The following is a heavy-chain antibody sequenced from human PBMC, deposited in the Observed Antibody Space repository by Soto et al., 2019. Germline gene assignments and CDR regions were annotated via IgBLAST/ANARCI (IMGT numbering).Heavy chain of an antibody. CDR1: GAYMRGFY. D-gene: IGHD1-7*01. Sequence: QVQLQESGPGLVKPSETLSLTCTVSGAYMRGFYWHWIRQPPGQGLEWIGYIYYSGSSSYNPSLKSRVTISLDTSKSQFSLELSSVTAADTAFYYCARDNGNYDFDFWGQGTLVTVSS. CDR3: ARDNGNYDFDF. J-gene: IGHJ4*02. CDR2: IYYSGSS. V-gene: IGHV4-59*01.